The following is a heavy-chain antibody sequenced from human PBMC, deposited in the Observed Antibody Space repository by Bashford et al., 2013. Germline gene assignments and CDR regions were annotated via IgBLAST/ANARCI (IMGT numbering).Heavy chain of an antibody. CDR1: GFIFSNYG. D-gene: IGHD6-19*01. Sequence: GGSLRLSCAASGFIFSNYGIHWVRQAPGKGLEWVALIWYDGSKQYYVESVKGRFTISRDNSKNTLYLQMSSLRAEDTAVYYCARDSTSGWTHFDYWGQGTLVTVSS. CDR3: ARDSTSGWTHFDY. CDR2: IWYDGSKQ. V-gene: IGHV3-33*01. J-gene: IGHJ4*02.